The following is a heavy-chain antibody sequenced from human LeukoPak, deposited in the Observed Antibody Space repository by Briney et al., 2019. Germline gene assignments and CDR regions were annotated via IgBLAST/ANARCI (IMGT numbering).Heavy chain of an antibody. Sequence: TPSETLSLTCTVSGGSISSYYWSWIRQPAGKGLEWIGRIYTSGSTNYNPSLESRVTISVDTSKNQFSLKLTSVTAADTAVYYCAREFYGTGSFSYWGQGTLVTVSS. V-gene: IGHV4-4*07. CDR1: GGSISSYY. J-gene: IGHJ4*02. CDR3: AREFYGTGSFSY. CDR2: IYTSGST. D-gene: IGHD3-10*01.